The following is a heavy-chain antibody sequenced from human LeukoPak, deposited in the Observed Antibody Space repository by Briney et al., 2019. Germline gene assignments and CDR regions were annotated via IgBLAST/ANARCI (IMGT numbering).Heavy chain of an antibody. CDR3: ARDYYDFWSGYYVDY. D-gene: IGHD3-3*01. CDR2: IYTSGST. CDR1: GGSISSGSYY. J-gene: IGHJ4*02. Sequence: SETLSLTCTVSGGSISSGSYYWSWIRQPAGKGLEWIGRIYTSGSTNHNPSLKSRVTISVDTSKNQFSLKLSSVTAADTAVYYCARDYYDFWSGYYVDYWGQGTLVTVSS. V-gene: IGHV4-61*02.